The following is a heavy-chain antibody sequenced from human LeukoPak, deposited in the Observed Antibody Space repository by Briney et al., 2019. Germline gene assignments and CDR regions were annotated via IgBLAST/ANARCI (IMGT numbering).Heavy chain of an antibody. D-gene: IGHD6-19*01. J-gene: IGHJ4*02. CDR2: INHSGST. Sequence: SETLSLTCAVYGGSFSGYYWSWIRQPPGKGLEWIGEINHSGSTNYNPSLKSRVTISVDTSKNQFSLKLSSVTAADTAVYYCAGLYSSGWYRDYWGQGTLVTVSS. CDR1: GGSFSGYY. CDR3: AGLYSSGWYRDY. V-gene: IGHV4-34*01.